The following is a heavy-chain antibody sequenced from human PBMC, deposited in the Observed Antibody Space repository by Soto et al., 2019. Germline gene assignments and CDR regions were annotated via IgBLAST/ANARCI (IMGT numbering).Heavy chain of an antibody. CDR2: MSSDGTNE. CDR1: RFTFTTYA. J-gene: IGHJ4*02. D-gene: IGHD6-19*01. V-gene: IGHV3-30-3*01. Sequence: PGGSLRLSCAASRFTFTTYAMNWVRQAPGKGLEWVALMSSDGTNEHYADSVRGRFTVSRDNSRNTLFLQMNNLRTDDTAVHYCARCGYISGWYCYFDFWGLGTLVTVSS. CDR3: ARCGYISGWYCYFDF.